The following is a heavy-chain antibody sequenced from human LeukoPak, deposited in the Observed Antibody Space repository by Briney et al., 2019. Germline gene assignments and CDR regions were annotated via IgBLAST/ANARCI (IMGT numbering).Heavy chain of an antibody. D-gene: IGHD4/OR15-4a*01. CDR3: ARRDYAAWFDP. CDR1: GDSITSGAFY. J-gene: IGHJ5*02. V-gene: IGHV4-39*01. CDR2: VYYSGST. Sequence: SETLSLTCNVSGDSITSGAFYWAWIRQSPGKGLEWIGNVYYSGSTHYNPSLRGRVSISMDKTKNQFSLNLNSVSVTDTAIYYCARRDYAAWFDPWGQGTLVTVSS.